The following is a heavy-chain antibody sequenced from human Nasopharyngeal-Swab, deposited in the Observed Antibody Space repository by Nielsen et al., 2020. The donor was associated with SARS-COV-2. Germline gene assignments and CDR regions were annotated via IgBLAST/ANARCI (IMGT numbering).Heavy chain of an antibody. CDR2: IYSGGST. D-gene: IGHD3-10*01. CDR1: GSTVSSNY. Sequence: GESLKISCAASGSTVSSNYMSWVRQAPGKGLEWVSVIYSGGSTYYADSVKGRFTISRDNSKNTLYLQMNSLRAEDTAVYYCIRGFNYYYYYMDVWGKGTTVTVSS. CDR3: IRGFNYYYYYMDV. J-gene: IGHJ6*03. V-gene: IGHV3-53*01.